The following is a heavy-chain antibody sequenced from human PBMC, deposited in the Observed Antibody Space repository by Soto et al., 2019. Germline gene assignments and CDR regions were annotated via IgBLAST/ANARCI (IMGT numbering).Heavy chain of an antibody. CDR2: ITHSGNT. CDR3: ARGWSPYFDY. D-gene: IGHD2-8*02. CDR1: GGSFSGYY. V-gene: IGHV4-34*02. J-gene: IGHJ4*02. Sequence: QVQLQQWGAGLLKPSETLSLTCAVYGGSFSGYYWSWIRQPPGKGLEWIGDITHSGNTNSNPSLKSRVTISVDTSKNQCSMKMTSVTAADTAVYYCARGWSPYFDYWDQGTLVTVSS.